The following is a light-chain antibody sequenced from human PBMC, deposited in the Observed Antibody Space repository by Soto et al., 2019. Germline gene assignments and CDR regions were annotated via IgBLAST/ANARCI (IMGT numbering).Light chain of an antibody. CDR1: SSDVGGYNF. CDR3: SSYTTSTTLVV. Sequence: QSALTQPASVSGSPGQSITISCSGTSSDVGGYNFVSWYHQHPGKAPKLIISEVSNRPSGVSNRFSGSKSGNTAFLAISGLQAEDEANYFCSSYTTSTTLVVFGGGTKVTVL. J-gene: IGLJ2*01. CDR2: EVS. V-gene: IGLV2-14*01.